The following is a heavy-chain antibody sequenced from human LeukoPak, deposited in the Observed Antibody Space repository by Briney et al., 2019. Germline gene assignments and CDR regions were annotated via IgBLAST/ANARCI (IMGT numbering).Heavy chain of an antibody. D-gene: IGHD6-19*01. Sequence: SETLSLTCTVSGGSISSYYWSWIRQPPGKGLEWIGYIYYSGSTNYNPSLESRVTISVDTSKNQFSLKLSSVTAADTAVYYCARAFSSGWFDYWGQGTLVTVSS. CDR3: ARAFSSGWFDY. J-gene: IGHJ4*02. V-gene: IGHV4-59*01. CDR1: GGSISSYY. CDR2: IYYSGST.